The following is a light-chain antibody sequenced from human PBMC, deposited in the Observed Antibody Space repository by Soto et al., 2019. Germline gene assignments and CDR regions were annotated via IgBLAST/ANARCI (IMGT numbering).Light chain of an antibody. Sequence: QPVLTQPPSASGTPGQRVTISCSGSSSNIGSNTVNWYQQLPGTAPKLLIYRNNQRPSGVPDRFSGSKSDTSASLALSGLQSEDEADYYCAAWDDSLNGVLFGGGTKLTVL. V-gene: IGLV1-44*01. CDR3: AAWDDSLNGVL. CDR1: SSNIGSNT. J-gene: IGLJ2*01. CDR2: RNN.